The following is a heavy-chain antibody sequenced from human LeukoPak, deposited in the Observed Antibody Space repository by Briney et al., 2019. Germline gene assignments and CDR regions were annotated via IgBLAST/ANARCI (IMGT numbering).Heavy chain of an antibody. CDR3: ARVGVAYCGGDCYFDY. CDR2: IIPIFGTA. V-gene: IGHV1-69*01. Sequence: GASVKVSCKASGGTFSSYAISWVRQAPGQGLEWMGGIIPIFGTANYAQKFQGRVTITADESTSTAYMELSSLRSEDTAVYYCARVGVAYCGGDCYFDYWGQGTLVTVSS. D-gene: IGHD2-21*02. CDR1: GGTFSSYA. J-gene: IGHJ4*02.